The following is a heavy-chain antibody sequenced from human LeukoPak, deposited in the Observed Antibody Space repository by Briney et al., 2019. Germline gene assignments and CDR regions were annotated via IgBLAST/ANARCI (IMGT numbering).Heavy chain of an antibody. J-gene: IGHJ4*02. CDR1: GFTFSSYG. Sequence: GGSLRLSCAASGFTFSSYGMHWVRQGPGKGLEWVAVISYDGSNKYYADSVKGRFTISRDNSKNTLYLQMNSLRAEDTAVYYCAKEGVVVAAGFYFDYWGQGTLVTVSS. D-gene: IGHD2-15*01. V-gene: IGHV3-30*18. CDR2: ISYDGSNK. CDR3: AKEGVVVAAGFYFDY.